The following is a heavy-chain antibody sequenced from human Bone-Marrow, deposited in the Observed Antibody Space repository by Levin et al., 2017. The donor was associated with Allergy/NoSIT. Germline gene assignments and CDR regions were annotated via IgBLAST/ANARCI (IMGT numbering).Heavy chain of an antibody. J-gene: IGHJ2*01. CDR3: ARVRSLTMISGYFDL. CDR2: ISNSGSS. D-gene: IGHD3/OR15-3a*01. CDR1: GDSISTYY. V-gene: IGHV4-59*01. Sequence: PSETLSLTCTVSGDSISTYYWSWVRQPPGKGLEWMGHISNSGSSHYNPSLKSRVTMSVDTPKQFSLKLSSVTPADTAVYYCARVRSLTMISGYFDLWGRGTLVTVSS.